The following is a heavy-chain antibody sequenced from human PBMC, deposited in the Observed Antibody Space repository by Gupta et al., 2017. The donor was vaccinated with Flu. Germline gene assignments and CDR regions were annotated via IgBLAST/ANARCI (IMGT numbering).Heavy chain of an antibody. J-gene: IGHJ4*02. V-gene: IGHV3-23*01. D-gene: IGHD2-2*01. CDR3: AKDLDCSTTRCYFVNYFDY. Sequence: SWVRQAQGMGLECVSGISSSGDATYYADSVKGRFTISRDNSKSTVYLEMNSLRADDTATYYCAKDLDCSTTRCYFVNYFDYWGQGTLVTVSS. CDR2: ISSSGDAT.